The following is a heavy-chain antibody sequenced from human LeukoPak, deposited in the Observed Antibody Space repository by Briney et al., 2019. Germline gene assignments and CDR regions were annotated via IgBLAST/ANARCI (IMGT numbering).Heavy chain of an antibody. CDR1: GYTFTSYY. V-gene: IGHV1-46*01. CDR3: ARGGGAIFGVVVIIGGYFDY. J-gene: IGHJ4*02. D-gene: IGHD3-3*01. CDR2: INPSGGST. Sequence: ASVKVSCKASGYTFTSYYMHWVRQAPGHGLEWMGIINPSGGSTSYAQKFQGRVTITRDTSTSTVYMELSSLRSEDTAVYYCARGGGAIFGVVVIIGGYFDYWGQGTLVTVSS.